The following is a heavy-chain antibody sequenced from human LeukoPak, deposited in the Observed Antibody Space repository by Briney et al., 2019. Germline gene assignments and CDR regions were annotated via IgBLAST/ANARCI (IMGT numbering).Heavy chain of an antibody. CDR1: GGSISSSSYY. CDR3: ARDPPDY. V-gene: IGHV4-39*07. CDR2: IYYSGST. J-gene: IGHJ4*02. Sequence: SETLSLTCTVSGGSISSSSYYWGWIRQPPGKGLEWIGSIYYSGSTYYNPSLKSRVTISVDTSKNQFSLKLSSVTAADTAVYYRARDPPDYWGQGTLVTVSS.